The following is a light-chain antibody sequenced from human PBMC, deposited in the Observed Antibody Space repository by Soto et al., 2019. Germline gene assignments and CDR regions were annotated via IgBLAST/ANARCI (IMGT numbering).Light chain of an antibody. J-gene: IGLJ1*01. Sequence: QSALTQPPSASGSSGQSVTISCTGTSSDVGGYKYVSWYQQHPGKAPKLMIFEVNKRPSGVPDRFSGSKSGNTASLTVSGLQAEDEADYYCSSYAGINNLGVFGTGTKVTVL. CDR1: SSDVGGYKY. V-gene: IGLV2-8*01. CDR3: SSYAGINNLGV. CDR2: EVN.